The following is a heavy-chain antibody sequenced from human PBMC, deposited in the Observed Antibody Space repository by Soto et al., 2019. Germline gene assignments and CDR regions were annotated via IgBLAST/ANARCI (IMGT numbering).Heavy chain of an antibody. J-gene: IGHJ2*01. Sequence: QVQIVQSGAEVKKPGASVKLSCKGSGYTFSYYNVHWVRQAPGHRLEWMGWIHADNGNAKYSQKFQGRVTITRDPSGNTAYMELSKQSSEDTAVYYCTRELNYWYFDLWGRGTLVTVSS. V-gene: IGHV1-3*01. CDR2: IHADNGNA. CDR1: GYTFSYYN. CDR3: TRELNYWYFDL.